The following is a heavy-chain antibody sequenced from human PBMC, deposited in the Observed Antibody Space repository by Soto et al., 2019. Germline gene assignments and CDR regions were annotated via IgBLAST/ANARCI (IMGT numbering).Heavy chain of an antibody. CDR2: ISYDGSNK. D-gene: IGHD2-21*01. CDR3: ARPLWRDGFNWGYFDL. V-gene: IGHV3-30-3*01. Sequence: QVQLVESGGGVVQPGRSLRLSCAASGFTFSSYAMHWVRQAPGKGLEWVAVISYDGSNKYYADSVKGRFTISRDNSKNTLYLQMNSLRTEDTAVYYCARPLWRDGFNWGYFDLWGRGTLVTVS. J-gene: IGHJ2*01. CDR1: GFTFSSYA.